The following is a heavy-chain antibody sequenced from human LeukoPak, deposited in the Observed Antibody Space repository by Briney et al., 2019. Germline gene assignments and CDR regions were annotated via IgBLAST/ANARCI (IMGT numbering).Heavy chain of an antibody. CDR2: INHSGST. CDR1: GGSFSGYY. D-gene: IGHD2-2*01. V-gene: IGHV4-34*01. Sequence: SETLSLTCAVYGGSFSGYYWSWVRQPPGEGLEWIGEINHSGSTNYNPSLKSRVTISVDTFKNQFSLKLSSVTAADTAVYYCARAPPSIVVVPAPYYYYGMDVWGKGTTVTVSS. J-gene: IGHJ6*04. CDR3: ARAPPSIVVVPAPYYYYGMDV.